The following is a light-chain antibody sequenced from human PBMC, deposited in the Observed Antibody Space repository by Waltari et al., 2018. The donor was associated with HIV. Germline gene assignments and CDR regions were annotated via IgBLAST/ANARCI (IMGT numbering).Light chain of an antibody. J-gene: IGLJ2*01. CDR3: QSTDSSGSHVI. CDR2: RDT. CDR1: SLSRQH. Sequence: YGLLQPPSVSVSPGQTATISCSGDSLSRQHAAWYHQQAGQAPPLVIYRDTDRPSEIPERFSGSTSGTTVTLTISRVQVEDEADYFCQSTDSSGSHVIFGGGTRLSVL. V-gene: IGLV3-25*03.